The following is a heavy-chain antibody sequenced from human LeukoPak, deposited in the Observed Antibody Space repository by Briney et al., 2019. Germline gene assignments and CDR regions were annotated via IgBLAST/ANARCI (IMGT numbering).Heavy chain of an antibody. J-gene: IGHJ4*02. CDR2: IYYSGST. CDR1: GGSISSYY. D-gene: IGHD3-3*01. CDR3: ARAYYDFWSGYYSFDY. Sequence: SSETLSLTWTVSGGSISSYYWSWIRQPPGKGLEWIGYIYYSGSTNYNPSLKSRVTISVDTSKNQFSLKLSSVTAADTAVFYCARAYYDFWSGYYSFDYWGQGTLVTVSS. V-gene: IGHV4-59*01.